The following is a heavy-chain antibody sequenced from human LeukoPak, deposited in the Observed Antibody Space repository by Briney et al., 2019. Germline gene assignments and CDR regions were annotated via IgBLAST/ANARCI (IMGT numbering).Heavy chain of an antibody. CDR3: ASNQLGDYYYYGMDV. J-gene: IGHJ6*02. D-gene: IGHD1-14*01. CDR2: ISAYNGNT. CDR1: GYTFTSYG. Sequence: ASVKVSCKASGYTFTSYGISWVRQAPGQGLEWMGWISAYNGNTNYVQKLQGRVTMTTDTSTSTAYMELRSLRSDDTAVYYCASNQLGDYYYYGMDVWGQGTTVTVSS. V-gene: IGHV1-18*01.